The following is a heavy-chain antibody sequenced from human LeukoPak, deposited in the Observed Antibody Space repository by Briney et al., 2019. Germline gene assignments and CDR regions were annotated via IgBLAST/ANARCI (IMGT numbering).Heavy chain of an antibody. V-gene: IGHV3-30*03. CDR2: ISYDGSNK. CDR1: GFTFSSYG. Sequence: GGSLRLSCAASGFTFSSYGMHWVRQAPGKGLEWVAVISYDGSNKYYADSVKGRFTISRDNSKNTLFLQMGSLRADDMAVYYCARWGSTSCYDYWGQGTLVTVSS. CDR3: ARWGSTSCYDY. J-gene: IGHJ4*02. D-gene: IGHD2-2*01.